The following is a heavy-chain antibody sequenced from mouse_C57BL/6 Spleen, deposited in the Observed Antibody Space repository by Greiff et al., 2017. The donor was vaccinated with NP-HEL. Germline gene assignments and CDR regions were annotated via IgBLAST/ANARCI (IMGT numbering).Heavy chain of an antibody. V-gene: IGHV1-64*01. J-gene: IGHJ4*01. Sequence: VQLQQSGAELVKPGASVKLSCKASGYTFTSYWMHWVKQRPGQGLEWIGMIHPNSGSTNYNEKFKSKATLTVDKSSSTAYMQLSSLTSEDSAVYYCARDEGLYYYYAMDYWGQGTSVTVSS. CDR3: ARDEGLYYYYAMDY. CDR1: GYTFTSYW. CDR2: IHPNSGST. D-gene: IGHD2-3*01.